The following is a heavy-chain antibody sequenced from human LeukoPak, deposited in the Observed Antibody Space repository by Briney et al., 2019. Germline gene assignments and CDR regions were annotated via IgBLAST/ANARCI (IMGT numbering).Heavy chain of an antibody. CDR2: ISGSGGST. V-gene: IGHV3-23*01. J-gene: IGHJ4*02. D-gene: IGHD3-16*02. Sequence: PGGSLRLSCAASGFTFSSYSMNWVRQAPGKGLEWVSAISGSGGSTYYADSVKGRFTISRDNSKNTLYLQMNSLRAEDTAVYYCAKVSGLRLGELSSDYWGQGTLVTVSS. CDR3: AKVSGLRLGELSSDY. CDR1: GFTFSSYS.